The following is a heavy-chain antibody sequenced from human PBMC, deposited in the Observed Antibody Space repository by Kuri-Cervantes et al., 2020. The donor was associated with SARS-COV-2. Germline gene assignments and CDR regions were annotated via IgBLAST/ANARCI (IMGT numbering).Heavy chain of an antibody. V-gene: IGHV4-59*08. CDR2: IYYSGST. Sequence: SETLSLTCTVSGGSISSYYWSWIRQPPGKGLEWIGYIYYSGSTNYNPSLKSRVTISVDTSKNQFSLKLSSVTAADTAVYYCARRRDSISGGMDVWGQGPTVTVSS. CDR1: GGSISSYY. J-gene: IGHJ6*02. D-gene: IGHD2-21*01. CDR3: ARRRDSISGGMDV.